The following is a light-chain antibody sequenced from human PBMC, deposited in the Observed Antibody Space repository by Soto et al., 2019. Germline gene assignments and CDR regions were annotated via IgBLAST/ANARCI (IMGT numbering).Light chain of an antibody. J-gene: IGKJ4*01. CDR1: QVISSW. V-gene: IGKV1-12*01. CDR3: HQASSFPLS. CDR2: KAS. Sequence: IQMTQSPSSVSASVGDRVTISCRASQVISSWLAWYQQRPGKAPKLLIYKASNLQTGVPSRFSGSGSGTDFPLTITNLQPEDFATYYCHQASSFPLSFGGGTSVEIK.